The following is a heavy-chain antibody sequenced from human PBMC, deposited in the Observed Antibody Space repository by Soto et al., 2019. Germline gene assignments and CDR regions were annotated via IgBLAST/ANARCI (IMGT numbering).Heavy chain of an antibody. V-gene: IGHV4-61*01. J-gene: IGHJ4*02. D-gene: IGHD3-9*01. Sequence: PSETLSLTCTVSGGSVSSGNYYWSWNRQPPGKGLEWIGYIYYSGSTNYNPSLKSRVTISVDTSKNQLSLKLSSVSAADTAVYYCARVERYDIYWDYWGQGTLVTVSS. CDR3: ARVERYDIYWDY. CDR1: GGSVSSGNYY. CDR2: IYYSGST.